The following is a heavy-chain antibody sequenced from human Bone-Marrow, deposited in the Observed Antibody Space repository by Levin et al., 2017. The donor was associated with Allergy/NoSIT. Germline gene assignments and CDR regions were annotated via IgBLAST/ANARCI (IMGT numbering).Heavy chain of an antibody. J-gene: IGHJ4*02. V-gene: IGHV1-18*01. D-gene: IGHD2-2*01. CDR1: GYAFTSYL. CDR3: ARYCTSITCQKPRSFDQ. CDR2: ISGNHGNT. Sequence: GESLKISCKASGYAFTSYLIAWVRQAPTQGLEWMGWISGNHGNTDYAQKFRGRVTMTRDTSTNTAYLELRSLESDDTAMYYCARYCTSITCQKPRSFDQWGQGTLVTVSS.